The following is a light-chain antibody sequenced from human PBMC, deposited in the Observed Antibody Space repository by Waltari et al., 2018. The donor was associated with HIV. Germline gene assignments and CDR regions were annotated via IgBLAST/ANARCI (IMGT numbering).Light chain of an antibody. J-gene: IGKJ4*01. CDR2: DAS. CDR3: QQRSAWPLT. Sequence: EIVLTQSPATLSLSPGERVTISCRASQSISNYLAWYQQKHVQAPRLLIYDASNRTTGIPARFSGSGSGTDFSLTISSLEPEDLVVYYCQQRSAWPLTFGGGTKVEIK. CDR1: QSISNY. V-gene: IGKV3-11*01.